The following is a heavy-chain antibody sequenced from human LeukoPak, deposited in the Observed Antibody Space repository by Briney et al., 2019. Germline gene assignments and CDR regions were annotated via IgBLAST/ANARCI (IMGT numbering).Heavy chain of an antibody. CDR1: GFTFDDYG. CDR3: ARAGLEAARASPGYYYMDV. J-gene: IGHJ6*03. CDR2: INWNGGST. V-gene: IGHV3-20*04. D-gene: IGHD6-6*01. Sequence: GGSLRLSCAASGFTFDDYGMSWVRQAPGKGLEWVSGINWNGGSTGYADSVKGRFTISRDNAKNSLYLQMNSLRAEDTALYYCARAGLEAARASPGYYYMDVWGKGTTVTVSS.